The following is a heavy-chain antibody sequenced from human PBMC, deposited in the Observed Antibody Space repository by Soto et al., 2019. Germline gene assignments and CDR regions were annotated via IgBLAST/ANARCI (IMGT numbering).Heavy chain of an antibody. V-gene: IGHV4-34*01. Sequence: QVQLQQWGAGLLKPSETLSLTCAVYGGFVSSGSYYWSWIPQPPGKGLEWIGEMSHSGGTHFNPSLKSGVTISVDTSKNQFSLKMSSVTAADTALYYCARVERGTATTVVDAFDIWGPGTMVTVSS. J-gene: IGHJ3*02. CDR1: GGFVSSGSYY. D-gene: IGHD1-1*01. CDR3: ARVERGTATTVVDAFDI. CDR2: MSHSGGT.